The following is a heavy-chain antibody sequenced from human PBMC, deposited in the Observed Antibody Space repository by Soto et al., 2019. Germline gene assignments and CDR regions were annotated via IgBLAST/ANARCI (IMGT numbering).Heavy chain of an antibody. CDR3: AKGRNFVVVPADFDI. V-gene: IGHV3-23*01. Sequence: EVQLLESGGGLVQPGGSLRLSCAASGFTXSSYAMSXVRQAPGKGLEWVSAISGSGGSTYYADSVKGRFTISRDNSKNTLYLQMNSLRAEDTAVYYCAKGRNFVVVPADFDIWGQGTMVTVSS. CDR1: GFTXSSYA. J-gene: IGHJ3*02. D-gene: IGHD2-2*01. CDR2: ISGSGGST.